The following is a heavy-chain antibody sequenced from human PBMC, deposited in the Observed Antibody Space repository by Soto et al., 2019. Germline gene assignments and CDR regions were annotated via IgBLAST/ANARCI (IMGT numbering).Heavy chain of an antibody. Sequence: EVQLVESGGDLVQPGRSLRLSCTTSGFTFGDYAVSWLRQAPGKGLEWVSFIRSKVSGGTAEYAASVKGRFTISRDDSKSIAYLQMNSLKIEDTAVYCTRDLLGVRAFDIWGQGTMVIVSS. CDR3: TRDLLGVRAFDI. CDR2: IRSKVSGGTA. D-gene: IGHD3-16*01. CDR1: GFTFGDYA. V-gene: IGHV3-49*03. J-gene: IGHJ3*02.